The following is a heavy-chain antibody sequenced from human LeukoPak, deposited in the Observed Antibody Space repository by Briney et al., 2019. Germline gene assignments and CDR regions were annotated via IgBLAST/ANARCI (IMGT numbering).Heavy chain of an antibody. CDR3: ARDPIGDYIGAFEF. J-gene: IGHJ3*01. Sequence: GGSLRLSCAAPGFTFSNYAVMWVRQAPGQGLEWVSAITSGGAPKYADSVKGRFTISRDNSKNTLYLQMNSLRVEDTAQYFCARDPIGDYIGAFEFWGQGTGVTVSS. CDR1: GFTFSNYA. V-gene: IGHV3-23*01. CDR2: ITSGGAP. D-gene: IGHD4-17*01.